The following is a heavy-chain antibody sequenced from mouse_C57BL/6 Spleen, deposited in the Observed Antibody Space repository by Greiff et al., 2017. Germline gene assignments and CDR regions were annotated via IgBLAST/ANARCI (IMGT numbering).Heavy chain of an antibody. D-gene: IGHD2-1*01. Sequence: QVQLQQSGPELVKPGASVKISCKASGYTFTDYYINWVKQRPGQGLEWIGWIFPGSGSTYYNEKFKGKATLTVDKSSRTAYMLLSSLTSEDSAVDVCARRGNLHSGGYFDVWGTGTTVTVSS. J-gene: IGHJ1*03. CDR2: IFPGSGST. V-gene: IGHV1-75*01. CDR1: GYTFTDYY. CDR3: ARRGNLHSGGYFDV.